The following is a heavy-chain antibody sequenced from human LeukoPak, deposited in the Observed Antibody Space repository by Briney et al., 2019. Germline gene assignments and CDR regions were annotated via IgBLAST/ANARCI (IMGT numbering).Heavy chain of an antibody. CDR2: IKQDGSEK. CDR3: ARGLNVDTAMGRLGD. CDR1: GFTFSSYW. V-gene: IGHV3-7*01. J-gene: IGHJ4*02. D-gene: IGHD5-18*01. Sequence: GGSLGLSCAASGFTFSSYWMSWVRQAPGKGLEWVANIKQDGSEKYYVDPVKGRFTISRDNAKNSLYLQMNSLRAEDTAVYYCARGLNVDTAMGRLGDWGQGTLVTVSS.